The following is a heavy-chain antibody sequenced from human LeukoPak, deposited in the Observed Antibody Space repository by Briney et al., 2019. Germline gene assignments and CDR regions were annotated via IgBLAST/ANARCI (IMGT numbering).Heavy chain of an antibody. Sequence: ASVNVSFKASGYTFTNYVINWLGQATGQGLEWMGWMNPNSGNTGYAQKFQGRVTITRNTSISTAYMELSSLRSEDTAVYYCARGPPYDLWSRYYLDWFRPWGQGTLVTVSS. J-gene: IGHJ5*02. V-gene: IGHV1-8*03. CDR3: ARGPPYDLWSRYYLDWFRP. D-gene: IGHD3-3*01. CDR1: GYTFTNYV. CDR2: MNPNSGNT.